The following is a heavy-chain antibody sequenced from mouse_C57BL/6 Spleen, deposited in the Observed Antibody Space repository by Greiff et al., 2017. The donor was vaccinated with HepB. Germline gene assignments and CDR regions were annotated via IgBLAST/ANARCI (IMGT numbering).Heavy chain of an antibody. CDR3: ARHHSASYAMDY. J-gene: IGHJ4*01. V-gene: IGHV5-12*01. D-gene: IGHD6-1*01. CDR2: ISNGGGST. Sequence: EVQRVESGGGLVQPGGSLKLSCAASGFTFSDYYMYWVRQTPEKRLEWVAYISNGGGSTYYPDTVKGRFTISRDNAKNTLYLQMSRLKSEDTAMYYCARHHSASYAMDYWGQGTSVTVSS. CDR1: GFTFSDYY.